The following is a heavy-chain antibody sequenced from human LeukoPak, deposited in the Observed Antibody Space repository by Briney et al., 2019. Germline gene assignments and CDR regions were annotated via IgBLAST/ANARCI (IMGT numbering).Heavy chain of an antibody. Sequence: ASVKVSSKVSEYTLTQLSMHWVRQAPGKGLEWMGGFDPEDGETIYAQKFQGRVTMTEDTSTDTAYMELSSLRSEDTAVYYCATVGVLRFLEWISGGYYFDYWGQGTLVTVSS. J-gene: IGHJ4*02. CDR1: EYTLTQLS. D-gene: IGHD3-3*01. V-gene: IGHV1-24*01. CDR3: ATVGVLRFLEWISGGYYFDY. CDR2: FDPEDGET.